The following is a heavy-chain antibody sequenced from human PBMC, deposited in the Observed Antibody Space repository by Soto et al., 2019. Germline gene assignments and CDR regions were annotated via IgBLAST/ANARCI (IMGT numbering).Heavy chain of an antibody. Sequence: GSLRLSCAASGXTFSSYSMNWVRQAPAKGLEWVSYISSSSSTIYYADSVKGRFTISIYNAKNSLYLQMNSLRDEDTAVYYSARDGLGRQWLRRGWFDPWGQGTLGTVSS. D-gene: IGHD6-19*01. CDR2: ISSSSSTI. CDR3: ARDGLGRQWLRRGWFDP. V-gene: IGHV3-48*02. J-gene: IGHJ5*02. CDR1: GXTFSSYS.